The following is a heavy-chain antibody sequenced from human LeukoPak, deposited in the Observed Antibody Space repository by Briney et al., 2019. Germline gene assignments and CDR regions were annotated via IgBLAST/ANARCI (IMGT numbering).Heavy chain of an antibody. CDR3: AMGAPGGYQLPGWGFDY. V-gene: IGHV1-3*01. Sequence: ASVKVSCKASGYTFTSYAMHWVRQAPGQGLEWMGWNNAGNGNTKYSQKFQGRVTITRDTSASTAYMELSSLRSEDTAVYYCAMGAPGGYQLPGWGFDYWGQGTLVTVSS. CDR1: GYTFTSYA. CDR2: NNAGNGNT. D-gene: IGHD2-2*01. J-gene: IGHJ4*02.